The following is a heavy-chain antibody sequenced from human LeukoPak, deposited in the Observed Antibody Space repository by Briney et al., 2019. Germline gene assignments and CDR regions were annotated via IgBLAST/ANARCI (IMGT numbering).Heavy chain of an antibody. D-gene: IGHD5-12*01. CDR1: GFPFRSYA. CDR3: ARESASTAWLFDY. Sequence: GGSLRLSCGASGFPFRSYAMHWVRQAPGKGLEYVSAISSDGSSTYYANSVKGRLTISSDHSKNTLYLQWAGVQPEDKGVYYCARESASTAWLFDYWGQGTLVTVSS. J-gene: IGHJ4*02. V-gene: IGHV3-64*01. CDR2: ISSDGSST.